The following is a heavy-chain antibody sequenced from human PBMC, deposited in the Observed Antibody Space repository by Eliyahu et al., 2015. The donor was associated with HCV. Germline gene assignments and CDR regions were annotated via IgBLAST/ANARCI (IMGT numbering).Heavy chain of an antibody. CDR2: GQFSGTT. J-gene: IGHJ4*02. CDR1: GASIXGHP. Sequence: QVQLQESGPGLVKPSETLSLTCSVSGASIXGHPWGWIRQPPGKGLEWIAYGQFSGTTNXNPSLKSRVTILLDSSKNQFSLKLTSVTAADTAVYYCARDNMGSLDYWGQGTLVTVSS. D-gene: IGHD2/OR15-2a*01. CDR3: ARDNMGSLDY. V-gene: IGHV4-59*11.